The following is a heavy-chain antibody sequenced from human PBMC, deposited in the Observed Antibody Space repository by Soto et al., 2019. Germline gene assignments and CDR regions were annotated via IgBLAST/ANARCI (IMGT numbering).Heavy chain of an antibody. J-gene: IGHJ4*02. CDR2: ISSSSSYT. CDR1: GFTFSDYY. V-gene: IGHV3-11*06. Sequence: QVQLVESGGGLVKPGGSLRLSCAASGFTFSDYYMSWIRQATGKGLEWVSYISSSSSYTNYADSVKGRFTISRDNAKNSLYLQMNSLRAEDTAVYYCARDSGLVGATIQSYFDYWGQGTLVTVSS. D-gene: IGHD1-26*01. CDR3: ARDSGLVGATIQSYFDY.